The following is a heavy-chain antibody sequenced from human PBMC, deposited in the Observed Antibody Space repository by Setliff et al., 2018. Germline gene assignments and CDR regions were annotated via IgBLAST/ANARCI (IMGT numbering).Heavy chain of an antibody. CDR2: IYPGDSDT. J-gene: IGHJ3*02. CDR1: GYSFTTYW. CDR3: ARRNTAMVYGFDI. V-gene: IGHV5-51*01. D-gene: IGHD5-18*01. Sequence: GESLKISCKASGYSFTTYWIGWVRQMPGKGLEWMGIIYPGDSDTRYSPSFQGQVTISADKSINTAYLQWSSLKASDTAMYYCARRNTAMVYGFDIWGQGTMVTVSS.